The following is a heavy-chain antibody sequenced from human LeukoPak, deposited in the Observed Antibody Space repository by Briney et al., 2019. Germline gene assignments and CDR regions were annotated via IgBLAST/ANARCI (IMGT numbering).Heavy chain of an antibody. CDR3: VRGPHIAATSY. CDR1: GFTFSNYW. CDR2: IKQDGSEK. J-gene: IGHJ4*02. Sequence: GGSLRLSCAASGFTFSNYWMSWVRQAPGKELEWVANIKQDGSEKQYVDSVKGRFAISRDNAKKSLYLQINTLRAEDTAVYYCVRGPHIAATSYWGQGTLVTVSS. D-gene: IGHD6-25*01. V-gene: IGHV3-7*03.